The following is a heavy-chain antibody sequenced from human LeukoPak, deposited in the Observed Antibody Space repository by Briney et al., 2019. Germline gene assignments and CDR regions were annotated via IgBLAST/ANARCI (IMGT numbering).Heavy chain of an antibody. Sequence: GESLKISCKGSGYNFTTYWIGWVRPMPGKGLEWMGIIYPVDSKTRYSPSFQGQVTISADKSISTAYLQWSSLSDTDTAMYYCARHSSVGGTSRCFDSWGQGTLVTVSS. CDR3: ARHSSVGGTSRCFDS. CDR1: GYNFTTYW. V-gene: IGHV5-51*01. D-gene: IGHD6-19*01. CDR2: IYPVDSKT. J-gene: IGHJ5*01.